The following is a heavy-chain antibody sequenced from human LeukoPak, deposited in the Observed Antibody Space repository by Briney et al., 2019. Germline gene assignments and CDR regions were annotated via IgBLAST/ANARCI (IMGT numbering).Heavy chain of an antibody. J-gene: IGHJ4*02. CDR2: IYSSGTT. D-gene: IGHD5-24*01. CDR1: GGSISSSSFY. V-gene: IGHV4-39*01. Sequence: PSETLSLTCTVSGGSISSSSFYWGWIRQPPGKGLEWIGSIYSSGTTYCSPSLKSRVTISVDTSKNQFSLKLNSVTAADTAVYYCVRVDGYFDYWGQGTLVTVSS. CDR3: VRVDGYFDY.